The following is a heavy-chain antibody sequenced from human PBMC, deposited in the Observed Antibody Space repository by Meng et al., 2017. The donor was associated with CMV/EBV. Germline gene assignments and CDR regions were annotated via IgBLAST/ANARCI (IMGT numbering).Heavy chain of an antibody. D-gene: IGHD3-10*01. CDR3: ATTSRPYRSGSYLDY. J-gene: IGHJ4*02. Sequence: SGFSFSTYAMSWVRQAPGKGLEWVSLISGSGDSTYYADSVKGRFTISRDKSKNTLYLQMNTLRAEDTAVYYCATTSRPYRSGSYLDYWGQGTLVTVSS. V-gene: IGHV3-23*01. CDR1: GFSFSTYA. CDR2: ISGSGDST.